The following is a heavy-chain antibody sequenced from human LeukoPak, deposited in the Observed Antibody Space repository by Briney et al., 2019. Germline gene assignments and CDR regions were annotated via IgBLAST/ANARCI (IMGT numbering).Heavy chain of an antibody. D-gene: IGHD3-10*01. CDR2: IYYSGST. CDR3: ANYGSGSYRIDY. CDR1: GGSISSGGYY. Sequence: SETLSLTCTVSGGSISSGGYYWSWIRQHPGKGLEWIGYIYYSGSTYYNPSLKSRVTISVDTSKNQFSLKLSSVTAADTAVYYCANYGSGSYRIDYWGQGTLVTVSS. J-gene: IGHJ4*02. V-gene: IGHV4-31*03.